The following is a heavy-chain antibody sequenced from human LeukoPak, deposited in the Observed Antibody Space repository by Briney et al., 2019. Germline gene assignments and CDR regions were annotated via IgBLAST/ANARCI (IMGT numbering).Heavy chain of an antibody. J-gene: IGHJ5*02. V-gene: IGHV3-74*01. CDR2: LNSDGSTT. CDR3: ATLPTSHSLDL. CDR1: GFPFSSHW. Sequence: GGSLRLSCAVSGFPFSSHWMHWVRQAPGKGLMWVSHLNSDGSTTTYADSVKGRFTISRDNAKNTLHLQMHSLRAEDTAVYYCATLPTSHSLDLWGQGTLVTVSS. D-gene: IGHD2-15*01.